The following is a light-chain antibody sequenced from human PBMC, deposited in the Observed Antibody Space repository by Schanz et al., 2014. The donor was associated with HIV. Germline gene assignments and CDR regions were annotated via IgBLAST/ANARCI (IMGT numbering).Light chain of an antibody. Sequence: QSALTQPASVSGSPGQSITISCTGTSSDVGGYNYVSWYQQHPGKAPKVMIYDVSNRPSGVSNRFSGSKSGNTASLTISGLQPEDEADYYCSSYTRGSTYVFGSGTKLTVL. CDR2: DVS. CDR1: SSDVGGYNY. J-gene: IGLJ1*01. CDR3: SSYTRGSTYV. V-gene: IGLV2-14*03.